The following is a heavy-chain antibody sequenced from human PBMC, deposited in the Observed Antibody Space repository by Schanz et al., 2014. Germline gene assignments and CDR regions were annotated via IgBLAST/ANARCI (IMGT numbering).Heavy chain of an antibody. Sequence: QVQLVQSGAEVKKPGSSVKVSCKASGGTFSTYTISWVRQAPGQGLEWMGRIIPILGIANYAQKFQGRVTMTRNTSISTAYMELSSLRSEDTAVYYCARLGTGMAVAGSVIDSYYYYMDVWGEGTTVTVS. D-gene: IGHD6-19*01. CDR1: GGTFSTYT. CDR2: IIPILGIA. V-gene: IGHV1-69*02. J-gene: IGHJ6*03. CDR3: ARLGTGMAVAGSVIDSYYYYMDV.